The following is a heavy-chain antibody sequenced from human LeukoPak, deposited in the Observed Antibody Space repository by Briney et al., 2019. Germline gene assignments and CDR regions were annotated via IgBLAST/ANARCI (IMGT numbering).Heavy chain of an antibody. CDR1: GGSISSYY. J-gene: IGHJ3*02. D-gene: IGHD3-3*01. V-gene: IGHV4-59*01. CDR2: IYYSGST. Sequence: PSETLSLTCTVSGGSISSYYWSWIRQPPGKGLEWIGYIYYSGSTNYNPSLKSRVTISVDTSKNQFSLKLSSVTAADTAVYYCATLPRGYVEGAFDIWGQGTMVTVSS. CDR3: ATLPRGYVEGAFDI.